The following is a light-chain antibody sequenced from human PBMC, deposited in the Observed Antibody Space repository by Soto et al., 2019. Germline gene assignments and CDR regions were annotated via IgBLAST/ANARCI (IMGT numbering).Light chain of an antibody. CDR1: QSVRSN. J-gene: IGKJ1*01. CDR3: QQYNNWPPWP. Sequence: EIAMTQSPVTLSVSPGERATLSCRASQSVRSNLAWYQQKPGQAPRLLMYDASTRATGIPARFSGSGSGTEFTLTISSLQSEDFAVYYCQQYNNWPPWPFGQGTKVEIK. V-gene: IGKV3-15*01. CDR2: DAS.